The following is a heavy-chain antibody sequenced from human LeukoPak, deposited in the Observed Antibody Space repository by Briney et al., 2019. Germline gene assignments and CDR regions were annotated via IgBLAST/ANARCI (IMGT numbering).Heavy chain of an antibody. CDR3: ARNRAVSRNWFDP. J-gene: IGHJ5*02. Sequence: ASVKVSCKASGYTFTGYYTHWVRQAPGQGLEWMVWINPNSGGTNYAQKFQGRVTMTRDTSISTAYMELSRLRSDDTAVYYCARNRAVSRNWFDPWGRGTLVTVSS. CDR2: INPNSGGT. V-gene: IGHV1-2*02. D-gene: IGHD1-14*01. CDR1: GYTFTGYY.